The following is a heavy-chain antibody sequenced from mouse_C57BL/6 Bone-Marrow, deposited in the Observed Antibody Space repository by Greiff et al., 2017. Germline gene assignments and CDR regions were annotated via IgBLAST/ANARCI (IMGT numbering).Heavy chain of an antibody. J-gene: IGHJ4*01. CDR2: INPNNGGT. CDR3: ARPDGYYPIYYAMDY. D-gene: IGHD2-3*01. Sequence: VQLQQSGPELVKPGASVKMSCKASGYTFTDYNMHWVKQSHGKSLEWIGYINPNNGGTSYNPKFKGKATLTVNKSSSTAYMELRSLTSEDSSVYYWARPDGYYPIYYAMDYWGQGTAVTVSS. CDR1: GYTFTDYN. V-gene: IGHV1-22*01.